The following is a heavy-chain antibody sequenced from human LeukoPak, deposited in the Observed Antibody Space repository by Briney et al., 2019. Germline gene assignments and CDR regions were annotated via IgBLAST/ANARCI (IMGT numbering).Heavy chain of an antibody. CDR3: ARGYYLDAFDI. CDR1: GFTFSSYW. CDR2: INSDGSST. D-gene: IGHD3-10*01. Sequence: PGGSLRLSCAASGFTFSSYWMHWVRQAPGKGLVWVSRINSDGSSTSYADSVEGRFTISRDNAKNTLYLQMNSLRAEDTAVYYCARGYYLDAFDIWGQGTMVTVSS. J-gene: IGHJ3*02. V-gene: IGHV3-74*01.